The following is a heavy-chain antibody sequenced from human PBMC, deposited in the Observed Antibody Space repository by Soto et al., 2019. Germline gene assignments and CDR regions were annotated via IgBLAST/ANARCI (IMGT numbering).Heavy chain of an antibody. D-gene: IGHD6-19*01. CDR2: ISGSGGST. Sequence: EVQLLESGGGLVQPGGSLRLSCAASGFTFSSYAMSWVRQAPGKGLEWDSAISGSGGSTYYADSVKGRFTISRDNSTNTLYLQMNSLRAEDTAVYFCARRSSGWYFDYWGQGTLVTVSS. CDR1: GFTFSSYA. V-gene: IGHV3-23*01. CDR3: ARRSSGWYFDY. J-gene: IGHJ4*02.